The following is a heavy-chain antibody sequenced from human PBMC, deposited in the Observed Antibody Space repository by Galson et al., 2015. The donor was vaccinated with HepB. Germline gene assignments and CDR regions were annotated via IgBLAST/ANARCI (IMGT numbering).Heavy chain of an antibody. CDR1: GYTFTSYY. Sequence: SVKVSCKASGYTFTSYYMHWVRQAPGQGLEWMGIINPSGGNTSYAQKFQGRVTMTRDTSTSTVYMELSSLRSEDTAVYYCARAMGVVVPAAPNYYYYYGMDVWGQGTTVTVSS. D-gene: IGHD2-2*01. CDR2: INPSGGNT. CDR3: ARAMGVVVPAAPNYYYYYGMDV. V-gene: IGHV1-46*01. J-gene: IGHJ6*02.